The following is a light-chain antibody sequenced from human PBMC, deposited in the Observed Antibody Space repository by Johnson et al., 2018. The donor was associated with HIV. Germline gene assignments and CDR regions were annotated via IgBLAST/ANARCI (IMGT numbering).Light chain of an antibody. J-gene: IGLJ1*01. V-gene: IGLV1-51*02. CDR1: SSDIGKNY. CDR2: ENN. Sequence: QAVLTQPPSVSAAPGQKVTISCSGSSSDIGKNYVSWYQQLPGTAPKLLVYENNKRPSGIPDRFSGSKSGTSATLDITGRQAGDEADYYCGTWVSSGSSPYVFGTGTTVTVL. CDR3: GTWVSSGSSPYV.